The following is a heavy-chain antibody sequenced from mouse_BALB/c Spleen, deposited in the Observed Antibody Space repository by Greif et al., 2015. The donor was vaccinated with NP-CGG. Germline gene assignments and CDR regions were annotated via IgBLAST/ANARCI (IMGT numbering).Heavy chain of an antibody. V-gene: IGHV5-9-1*01. CDR1: GFTFSSYA. Sequence: EVKLMESGGGLVKPGGSLKLSCAASGFTFSSYAMSWVRQTPEKRLEWVATISSGGSYTYYPDSVKGRFTISRDNAKNTLYLQMSSLRSEDTAMYYCARLRDYYGNYDAMDYWGQGTSVTVSS. D-gene: IGHD2-1*01. CDR3: ARLRDYYGNYDAMDY. J-gene: IGHJ4*01. CDR2: ISSGGSYT.